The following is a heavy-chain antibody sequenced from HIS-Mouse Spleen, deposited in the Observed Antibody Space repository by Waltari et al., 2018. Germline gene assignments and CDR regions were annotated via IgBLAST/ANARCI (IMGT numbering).Heavy chain of an antibody. J-gene: IGHJ4*02. CDR3: ARGHDYSNYFDY. Sequence: QVQLVRSGAEVKKPGASVKVSCKAPGYTFTSYDINWVRQATGQGLEWMGWMKPNSGNTGYAQKFQGRVTMTRNTSISTAYMELSSLRSEDTAVYYCARGHDYSNYFDYWGQGTLVTVSS. CDR2: MKPNSGNT. V-gene: IGHV1-8*01. CDR1: GYTFTSYD. D-gene: IGHD4-4*01.